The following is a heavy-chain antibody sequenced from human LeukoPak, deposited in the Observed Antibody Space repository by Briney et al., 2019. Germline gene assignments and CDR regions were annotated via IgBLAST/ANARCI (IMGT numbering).Heavy chain of an antibody. CDR3: ARGNGSSGYYWYY. CDR1: GDTFTGQY. D-gene: IGHD3-22*01. Sequence: ASVKVSCKASGDTFTGQYMHWVRQAPGQGLEWMGWISAYNGNTNYAQKLQGRVTMTTDTSTSTAYMELRSLRSDDTAVYYCARGNGSSGYYWYYWGQGTLVTVSS. V-gene: IGHV1-18*01. CDR2: ISAYNGNT. J-gene: IGHJ4*02.